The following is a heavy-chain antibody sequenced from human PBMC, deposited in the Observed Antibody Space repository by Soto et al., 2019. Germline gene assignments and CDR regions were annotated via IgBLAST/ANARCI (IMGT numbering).Heavy chain of an antibody. V-gene: IGHV3-48*03. D-gene: IGHD3-3*01. J-gene: IGHJ6*02. CDR3: ARGPRRNRITIFGVVTPYYYYGMDV. CDR1: VFTFISFE. CDR2: ISTGGTTI. Sequence: GWSLRLSCASSVFTFISFEMNWVRQAPGKGLEWISYISTGGTTIYYADSVKGRFTISRDDTNKSVYLQMNSLRAEDTGVYYCARGPRRNRITIFGVVTPYYYYGMDVWGQGTTVTVSS.